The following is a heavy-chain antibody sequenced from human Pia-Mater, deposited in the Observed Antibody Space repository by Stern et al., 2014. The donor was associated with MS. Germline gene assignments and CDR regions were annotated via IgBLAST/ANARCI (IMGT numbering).Heavy chain of an antibody. J-gene: IGHJ4*02. V-gene: IGHV2-70*04. CDR1: GFSLSTSGMR. D-gene: IGHD3-3*01. Sequence: SGPALVKPTQTLTLTCTFSGFSLSTSGMRVSWIRQPPGKALEWLARIDWDDDKFYSTSLKTRLTISKDTSKNQVVLTMTNMDPVDTATYYCARSPPYYEFWNDYYYFDYWGQGTLVAFSS. CDR2: IDWDDDK. CDR3: ARSPPYYEFWNDYYYFDY.